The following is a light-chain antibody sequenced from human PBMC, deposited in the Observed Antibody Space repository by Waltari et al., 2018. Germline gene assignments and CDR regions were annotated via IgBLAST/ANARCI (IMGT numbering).Light chain of an antibody. CDR2: EAT. Sequence: DIQMTQSPSTLSASVGDRVTITCRASQSIGSWLAWYQQKPGKAPKLLIYEATSLESGVPSRCSASGSGTEFTLTISSLQPDDFATYYCQRYNSYPITFGPGTKVEI. CDR3: QRYNSYPIT. J-gene: IGKJ3*01. V-gene: IGKV1-5*03. CDR1: QSIGSW.